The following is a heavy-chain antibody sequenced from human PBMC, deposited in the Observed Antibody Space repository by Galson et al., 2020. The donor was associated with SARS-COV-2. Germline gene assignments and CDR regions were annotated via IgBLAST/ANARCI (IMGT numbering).Heavy chain of an antibody. CDR2: IDPSDSYT. CDR3: ARHLGSGWYWGNWFDP. D-gene: IGHD6-19*01. CDR1: GYSFTSYW. V-gene: IGHV5-10-1*01. J-gene: IGHJ5*02. Sequence: HGESLKISCKGSGYSFTSYWTSWVRQMPGKGLEWMGRIDPSDSYTNYSPSFQGHVTISADKSISTAYLQWSSLKASDTAMYYCARHLGSGWYWGNWFDPWGQGTLVTVSS.